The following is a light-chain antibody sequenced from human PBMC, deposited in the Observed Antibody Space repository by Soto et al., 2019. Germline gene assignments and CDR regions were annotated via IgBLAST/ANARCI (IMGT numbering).Light chain of an antibody. CDR3: QQYNDWPPIT. CDR2: GAS. Sequence: TQSPPTLSASVGDRVTITCRASQSVSSNLAWYQQKPGQAPRLLIFGASTRATGIPARFSGSGSGTEFTLTISSLQSEDFAVYYCQQYNDWPPITFGQGTRLEIK. V-gene: IGKV3-15*01. CDR1: QSVSSN. J-gene: IGKJ5*01.